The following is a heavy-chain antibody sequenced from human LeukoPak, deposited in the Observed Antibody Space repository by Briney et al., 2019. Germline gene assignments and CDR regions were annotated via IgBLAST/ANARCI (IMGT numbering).Heavy chain of an antibody. V-gene: IGHV3-21*01. CDR1: GFTFSSYS. CDR3: ARDPPPFDY. CDR2: ISSSSSYI. J-gene: IGHJ4*02. Sequence: PGGSLRLSCAASGFTFSSYSMNWVRQAPGKGLEWVSSISSSSSYICYADSVKGRFTISRDNAKNSLYLQMNSLRAEDTAVYYCARDPPPFDYWGQGTLVTVSS.